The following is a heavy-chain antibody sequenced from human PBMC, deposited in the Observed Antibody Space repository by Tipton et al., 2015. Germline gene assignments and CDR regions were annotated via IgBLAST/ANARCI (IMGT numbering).Heavy chain of an antibody. J-gene: IGHJ4*02. D-gene: IGHD3-9*01. CDR2: IYYSGST. Sequence: TLSLTCTVSGGSVSTSNYYWGWIRQPPGKGLEWIGYIYYSGSTNYNPSLKSRVTISVDTSKNRFSLTLNSVTAADTAVYYCACQDYDSLTRDYQTVDYWGQGTLVTVSS. CDR1: GGSVSTSNYY. CDR3: ACQDYDSLTRDYQTVDY. V-gene: IGHV4-61*05.